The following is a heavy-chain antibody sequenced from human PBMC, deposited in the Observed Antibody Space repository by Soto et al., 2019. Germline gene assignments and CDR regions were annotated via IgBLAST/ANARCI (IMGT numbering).Heavy chain of an antibody. CDR2: IYYSGST. Sequence: KPSETLSLTCTVSGGSISSYYWSWIRQPPGKGLEWIGYIYYSGSTNYNPSLKSRVTISVDTSKNQFSMKLSSVTAADTAVYYCARVGPSSRYYKGTFDYWGQGNLVTVSS. CDR3: ARVGPSSRYYKGTFDY. D-gene: IGHD3-22*01. J-gene: IGHJ4*02. V-gene: IGHV4-59*01. CDR1: GGSISSYY.